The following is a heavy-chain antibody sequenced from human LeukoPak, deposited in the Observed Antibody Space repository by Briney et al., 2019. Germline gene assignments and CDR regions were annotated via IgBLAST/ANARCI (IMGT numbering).Heavy chain of an antibody. Sequence: GGSLRLSCAASGFTFSSHDMNWVRQAPGKGLEWVSSISRSGGAPAYADSVKGRFTISRDNSKNTLCLQMNRLRAEDTAVYYCAKDFNWSDAGGGQGTLVTVSS. D-gene: IGHD1-20*01. V-gene: IGHV3-23*01. J-gene: IGHJ4*02. CDR3: AKDFNWSDAG. CDR1: GFTFSSHD. CDR2: ISRSGGAP.